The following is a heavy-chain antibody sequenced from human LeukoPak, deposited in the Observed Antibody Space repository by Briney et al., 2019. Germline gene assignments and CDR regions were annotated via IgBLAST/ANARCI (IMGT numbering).Heavy chain of an antibody. Sequence: SETLSLTCTVSGGSISSYYWSWIRQPPGKGLEWIGYIYYSGSTNYNPSLKSRVTISVDTSKNQFSLKLSSVTAADTAVYYCARHDETAMVTTPTFDYWGQGTLVTVSS. D-gene: IGHD4-17*01. J-gene: IGHJ4*02. CDR1: GGSISSYY. V-gene: IGHV4-59*08. CDR3: ARHDETAMVTTPTFDY. CDR2: IYYSGST.